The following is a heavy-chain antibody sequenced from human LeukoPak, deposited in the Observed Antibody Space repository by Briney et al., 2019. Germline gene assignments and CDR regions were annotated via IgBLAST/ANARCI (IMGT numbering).Heavy chain of an antibody. CDR2: INHSGST. Sequence: ASETLSLTCAVYGGSFSGYYWSWIRQPPGKGLEWIGEINHSGSTNYNPSLKSRVTISVDTSKNQFSLKLSSVTAADTAVYYCARGPYCSSTSCLTYWFDPRGQGTLVTVSS. CDR1: GGSFSGYY. V-gene: IGHV4-34*01. CDR3: ARGPYCSSTSCLTYWFDP. J-gene: IGHJ5*02. D-gene: IGHD2-2*01.